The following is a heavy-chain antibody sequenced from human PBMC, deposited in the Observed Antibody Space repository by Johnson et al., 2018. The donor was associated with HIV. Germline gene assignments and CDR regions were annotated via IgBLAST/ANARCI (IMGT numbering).Heavy chain of an antibody. CDR2: IGSAGDT. V-gene: IGHV3-13*01. CDR3: PVDTEAFDI. D-gene: IGHD4-23*01. Sequence: VQLVESGGGLVQPGGSLRLSCAASGFTFSDYDMHWVRQATGEGLEWVSAIGSAGDTYYPGSVKGRFTISRENAKNSLYLQMNSLRAGDTAVYYCPVDTEAFDIWGQGTMVTVSS. J-gene: IGHJ3*02. CDR1: GFTFSDYD.